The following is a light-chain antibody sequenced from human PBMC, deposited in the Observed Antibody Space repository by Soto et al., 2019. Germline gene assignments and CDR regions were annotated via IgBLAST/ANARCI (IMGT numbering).Light chain of an antibody. J-gene: IGKJ1*01. CDR3: QQGTDWHPGT. Sequence: EIVLTQSPGTLSLSPGARATLSWRASQSVDSVYLTWYQQKPGQAPRLIIYDASNRANGIPDRFRGSGSGTDFTLTLRSLEPEDFAVYYSQQGTDWHPGTFGQGTKVDIK. V-gene: IGKV3D-11*02. CDR1: QSVDSVY. CDR2: DAS.